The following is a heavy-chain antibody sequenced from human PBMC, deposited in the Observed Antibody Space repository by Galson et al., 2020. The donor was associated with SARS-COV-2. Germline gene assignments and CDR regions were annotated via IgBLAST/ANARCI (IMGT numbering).Heavy chain of an antibody. Sequence: SSKTLSLTCAVSGGSISSCGYSWSWIRQPPGKGLEWIGYIYHSGSTYYNPSLQITVTISVARSKNQFSLKLSSVTAADTAVYYCARGHLWFGELYPGWFDPWGQGTLVTVSS. V-gene: IGHV4-30-2*01. CDR2: IYHSGST. CDR3: ARGHLWFGELYPGWFDP. D-gene: IGHD3-10*01. CDR1: GGSISSCGYS. J-gene: IGHJ5*02.